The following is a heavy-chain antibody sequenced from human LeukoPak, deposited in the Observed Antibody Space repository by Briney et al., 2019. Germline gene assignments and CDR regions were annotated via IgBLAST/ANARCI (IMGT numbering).Heavy chain of an antibody. Sequence: GSLRLSCAASGFTFNSYWMNWVRQPPGKGLEWIGEINHSGSTNYNPSLKSRVTISVDTSKNQFSLKLSSVTAADTAVYYCARGGYIGYSSSWYRGKTDYWGQGTLVTVSS. V-gene: IGHV4-34*01. J-gene: IGHJ4*02. CDR2: INHSGST. CDR3: ARGGYIGYSSSWYRGKTDY. CDR1: GFTFNSYW. D-gene: IGHD6-13*01.